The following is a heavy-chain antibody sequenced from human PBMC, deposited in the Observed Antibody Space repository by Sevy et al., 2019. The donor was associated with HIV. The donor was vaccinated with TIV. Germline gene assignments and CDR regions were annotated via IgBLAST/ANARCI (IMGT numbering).Heavy chain of an antibody. J-gene: IGHJ3*02. CDR3: VKATRITIFGVVTTTDAFDI. CDR1: GFTFSSYA. CDR2: ISSNGGST. D-gene: IGHD3-3*01. V-gene: IGHV3-64D*06. Sequence: GGSLRLSCSASGFTFSSYAMHWVRQAPGKGLEYLSAISSNGGSTYYADSVKGRFTISRDNSKNTLYLQMSSLRAEDTAVYYCVKATRITIFGVVTTTDAFDIWGQGTMVTVSS.